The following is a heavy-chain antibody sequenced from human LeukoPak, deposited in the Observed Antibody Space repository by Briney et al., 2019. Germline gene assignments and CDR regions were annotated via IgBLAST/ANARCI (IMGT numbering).Heavy chain of an antibody. Sequence: GGSLRLSCAASGFSLSSYSMDWFRQTPGKGLEWLAYISASSVTTYYADSVEGRFTVSRDNANNSLFLQMNSLRAEDSAVYYCARDINYSTPIPCHRNWFGPGAPGPQVTVSS. CDR3: ARDINYSTPIPCHRNWFGP. D-gene: IGHD2-21*01. CDR1: GFSLSSYS. CDR2: ISASSVTT. V-gene: IGHV3-48*01. J-gene: IGHJ5*02.